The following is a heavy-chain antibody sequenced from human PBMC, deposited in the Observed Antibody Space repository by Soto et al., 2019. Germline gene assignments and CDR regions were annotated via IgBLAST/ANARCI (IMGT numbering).Heavy chain of an antibody. CDR2: IYYSGST. V-gene: IGHV4-39*01. J-gene: IGHJ4*02. CDR3: ASATTYYYDSSGYYYV. D-gene: IGHD3-22*01. CDR1: GGSISSSSYY. Sequence: SETLSLTCTVSGGSISSSSYYWGWIRQPPGKGLEWIGSIYYSGSTYYNPSLKSRVTISVDTSKNQFSLKLSSVTAADTAVYYCASATTYYYDSSGYYYVWGQGTLVTVS.